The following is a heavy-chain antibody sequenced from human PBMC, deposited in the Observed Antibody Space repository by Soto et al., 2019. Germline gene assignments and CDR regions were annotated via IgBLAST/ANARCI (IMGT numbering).Heavy chain of an antibody. Sequence: ASVKVSCKASGDTFTGYYMHWVRQAPGQGLEWMGWINPNRGGTNYAQKFQVWVSMTRDTSISTAYMELSRLRSDDRAVYYCARASIPGYYDFWSGEFDYWGEGTLVTVSS. CDR1: GDTFTGYY. D-gene: IGHD3-3*01. CDR3: ARASIPGYYDFWSGEFDY. J-gene: IGHJ4*02. CDR2: INPNRGGT. V-gene: IGHV1-2*04.